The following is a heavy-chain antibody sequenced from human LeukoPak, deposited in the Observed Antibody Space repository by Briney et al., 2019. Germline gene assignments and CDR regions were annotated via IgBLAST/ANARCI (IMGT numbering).Heavy chain of an antibody. Sequence: ASVKVSCMTSGYTFTTYGISWVRQAPGQGLEWMGWITGYNANTNYAQKFQGRVTMTIDTSTTTVYMELSSLKSDDTAVYFCARHTSGIYIPDGALEIWGQGTMVTVSS. J-gene: IGHJ3*02. CDR1: GYTFTTYG. CDR2: ITGYNANT. D-gene: IGHD1-26*01. CDR3: ARHTSGIYIPDGALEI. V-gene: IGHV1-18*01.